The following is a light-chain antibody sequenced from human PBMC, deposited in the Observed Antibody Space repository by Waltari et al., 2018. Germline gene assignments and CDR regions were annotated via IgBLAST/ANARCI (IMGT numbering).Light chain of an antibody. V-gene: IGLV1-44*01. CDR1: SSNIATNP. Sequence: QSVLTQPPSTSGTPGQRVTISCSGGSSNIATNPVSWYQHFPGTAPKLLIFGTTQRPSGVPHRFPGSKSGTSASLAISGLQSEDEADYYCAAWDDSLRGAFFGTGTKVTV. J-gene: IGLJ1*01. CDR3: AAWDDSLRGAF. CDR2: GTT.